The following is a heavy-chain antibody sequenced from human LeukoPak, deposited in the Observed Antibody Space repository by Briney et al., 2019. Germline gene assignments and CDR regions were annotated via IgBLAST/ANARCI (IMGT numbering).Heavy chain of an antibody. Sequence: GGSLRLSCAASGFTFDDYGMSWVRQAPGKGLEWVSGTNWNGGSTGYADSVKGRFTISRDNAMDSVYLQMNSLRVGDTAVYYCARGASNGFDPWGQGITVTVSS. CDR3: ARGASNGFDP. CDR2: TNWNGGST. J-gene: IGHJ5*02. V-gene: IGHV3-20*04. CDR1: GFTFDDYG.